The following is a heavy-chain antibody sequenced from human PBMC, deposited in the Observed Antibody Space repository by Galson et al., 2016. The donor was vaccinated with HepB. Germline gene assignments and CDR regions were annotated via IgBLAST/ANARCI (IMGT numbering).Heavy chain of an antibody. Sequence: SLRLSCAASGFTFSNAWMSWVRQAPEKGLEWVSGISASGAGTYYADSVKGRFTISRDNFKNTLYLQMNSLRAEDTAVYYCAKEISVAGVNGLPSDYWGQGTLVTVSS. CDR2: ISASGAGT. D-gene: IGHD6-19*01. J-gene: IGHJ4*02. V-gene: IGHV3-23*01. CDR1: GFTFSNAW. CDR3: AKEISVAGVNGLPSDY.